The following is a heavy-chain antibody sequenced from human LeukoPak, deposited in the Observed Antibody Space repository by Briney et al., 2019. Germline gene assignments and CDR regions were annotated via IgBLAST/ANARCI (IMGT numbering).Heavy chain of an antibody. CDR2: IIGSGGST. J-gene: IGHJ4*02. D-gene: IGHD2-2*01. V-gene: IGHV3-23*01. Sequence: GGSLRLSCVVSGLTFSRYAMSWVRQAQGKGMEWVSAIIGSGGSTYYADSVKGRFTISRDNSKNTLYLQMNSLRAEDTAVYYCAKGYCSSTSCYPNYWGQGTLVTVSS. CDR1: GLTFSRYA. CDR3: AKGYCSSTSCYPNY.